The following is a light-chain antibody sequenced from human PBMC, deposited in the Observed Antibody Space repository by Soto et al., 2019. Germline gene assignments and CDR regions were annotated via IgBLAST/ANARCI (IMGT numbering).Light chain of an antibody. CDR1: TSDVGAYNY. Sequence: QSALTQPASVSGSPGQSIAISCTGSTSDVGAYNYVSWYQRHPGKAPKLMIYEVITRPSGVSDRFSGSKSGNTASLTISGLQAEDEADYYCSSYTSSATLLFGGGTKLTVL. CDR3: SSYTSSATLL. CDR2: EVI. J-gene: IGLJ2*01. V-gene: IGLV2-14*01.